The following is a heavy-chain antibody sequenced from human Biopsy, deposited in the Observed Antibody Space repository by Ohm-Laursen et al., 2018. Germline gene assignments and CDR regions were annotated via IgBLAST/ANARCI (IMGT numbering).Heavy chain of an antibody. CDR2: IYDRGSTA. D-gene: IGHD6-19*01. J-gene: IGHJ4*02. CDR1: GDSLSSGPDN. V-gene: IGHV4-61*01. Sequence: SETLSLTCTVSGDSLSSGPDNWSWIRQPPGQGLEYIGYIYDRGSTANYNPSLESRVTMSVDMPKNQFSLKLSPVTAADTAIYYCARGMRSSGWPYFDSWGQGTLVTVSS. CDR3: ARGMRSSGWPYFDS.